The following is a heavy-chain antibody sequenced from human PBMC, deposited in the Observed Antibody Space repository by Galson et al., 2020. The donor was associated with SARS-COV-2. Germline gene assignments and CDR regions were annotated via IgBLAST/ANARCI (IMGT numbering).Heavy chain of an antibody. CDR3: ARGNSGSRKSYSSYYYCYYMDV. CDR1: AGSTSSGDYT. V-gene: IGHV4-30-2*01. D-gene: IGHD3-10*01. CDR2: IYPSGSS. J-gene: IGHJ6*03. Sequence: TLSITCGVSAGSTSSGDYTWSCIRQPPGKGLEYIGYIYPSGSSYYTPSLKSRVTISVDMSKNQFSLKLKSVTAADTAVYYCARGNSGSRKSYSSYYYCYYMDVWGKGTTVTISS.